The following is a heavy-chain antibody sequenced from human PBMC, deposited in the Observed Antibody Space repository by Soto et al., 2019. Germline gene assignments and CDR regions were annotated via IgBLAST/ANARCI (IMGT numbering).Heavy chain of an antibody. CDR1: GGTFSSYA. D-gene: IGHD3-22*01. CDR3: ARGSRRYYDSSGYYSVAY. Sequence: SVKVSCKASGGTFSSYAISWVRQAPGQGLEWMGGIIPIFGTANYAQKFQGRVTITADESTSTAYMELSSLRSEDTAVYYCARGSRRYYDSSGYYSVAYWGQGTLVTVSS. J-gene: IGHJ4*02. V-gene: IGHV1-69*13. CDR2: IIPIFGTA.